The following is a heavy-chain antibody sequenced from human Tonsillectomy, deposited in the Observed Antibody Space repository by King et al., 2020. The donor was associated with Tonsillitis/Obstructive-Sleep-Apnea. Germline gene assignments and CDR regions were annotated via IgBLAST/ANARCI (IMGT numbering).Heavy chain of an antibody. J-gene: IGHJ4*02. V-gene: IGHV7-4-1*02. CDR2: INTNTGNP. D-gene: IGHD3-3*01. CDR1: GYTFSDYA. CDR3: VREGLEQPHDY. Sequence: QLVQSGSELKKPGDSVKVSCKASGYTFSDYAINWVRQAPGQGLEWMGWINTNTGNPTYAQGFTGRFVFFLDTSVSTAYLQISSLKAEDTAVYYCVREGLEQPHDYWGQGTLVTVSS.